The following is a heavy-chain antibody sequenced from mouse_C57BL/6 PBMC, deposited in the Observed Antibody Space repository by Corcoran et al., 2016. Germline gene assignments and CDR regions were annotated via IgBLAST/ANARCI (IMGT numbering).Heavy chain of an antibody. CDR1: GYTFTDYY. J-gene: IGHJ2*01. D-gene: IGHD1-1*01. CDR2: INPNNGGT. V-gene: IGHV1-26*01. Sequence: EVQLQQSGPELVKPGASVKISCKASGYTFTDYYMNWVKQSHGKSLEWIGDINPNNGGTSYNQKFKGKATLTVDKSSSTAYMELRSLTSEDSAVYYWARGYYGSSEYFDYWGQGTTLTVSS. CDR3: ARGYYGSSEYFDY.